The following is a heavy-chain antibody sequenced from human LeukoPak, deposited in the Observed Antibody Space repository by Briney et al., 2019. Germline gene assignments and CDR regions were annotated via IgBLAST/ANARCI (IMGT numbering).Heavy chain of an antibody. J-gene: IGHJ4*02. V-gene: IGHV1-2*02. D-gene: IGHD5-18*01. CDR1: GYTFTGYY. Sequence: ASLKVSCKASGYTFTGYYIYWVRHAPRQKREWMGWINPNSGGTNYAQKLQGRVTMTRDTSIGTGYMEQSTLSSADAAVYYCARGRGYSRGTFDYWGQGTLVTVSS. CDR2: INPNSGGT. CDR3: ARGRGYSRGTFDY.